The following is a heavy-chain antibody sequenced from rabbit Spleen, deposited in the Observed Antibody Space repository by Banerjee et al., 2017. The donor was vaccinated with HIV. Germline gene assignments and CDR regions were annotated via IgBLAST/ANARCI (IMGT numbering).Heavy chain of an antibody. CDR2: IAGSSDRS. Sequence: QSLEESGGGLVQPEGSLTLTCTASGISFGFSDYMCWVRQAPGKGLEWISCIAGSSDRSYYATWAKGRFTISKTSSTTVTLQMTSLTAADTATYFCARGIPYGFAIDLWGPGTLVTVS. CDR1: GISFGFSDY. V-gene: IGHV1S40*01. J-gene: IGHJ4*01. D-gene: IGHD6-1*01. CDR3: ARGIPYGFAIDL.